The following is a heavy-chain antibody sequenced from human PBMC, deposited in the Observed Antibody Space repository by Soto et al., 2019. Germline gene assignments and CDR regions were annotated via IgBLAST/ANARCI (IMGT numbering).Heavy chain of an antibody. CDR3: AGVVAATQEDWFDP. CDR1: VFTFSRYA. Sequence: WWSLRLSCSASVFTFSRYAMSWCRQAPGKGLEWVSAISGSGGSTYYADSVKGRFTISRDNSKNTLYLQMNSLRAEDTAVYYCAGVVAATQEDWFDPWGQGTLVTVSS. CDR2: ISGSGGST. V-gene: IGHV3-23*01. D-gene: IGHD2-15*01. J-gene: IGHJ5*02.